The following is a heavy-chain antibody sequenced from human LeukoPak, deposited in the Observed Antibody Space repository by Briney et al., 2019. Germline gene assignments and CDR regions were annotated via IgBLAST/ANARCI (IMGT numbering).Heavy chain of an antibody. Sequence: QPGGSLRLSCAASGFTFSSYWMGWVRQAPGKGLEWVANIKQDGSEKYYVDSVKGRFTISRDNAKNSLYLQMNSLRAEDTAVYYCARDPDDYYDSSGYYFGYWGQGTLVTVSS. CDR2: IKQDGSEK. CDR1: GFTFSSYW. V-gene: IGHV3-7*01. D-gene: IGHD3-22*01. J-gene: IGHJ4*02. CDR3: ARDPDDYYDSSGYYFGY.